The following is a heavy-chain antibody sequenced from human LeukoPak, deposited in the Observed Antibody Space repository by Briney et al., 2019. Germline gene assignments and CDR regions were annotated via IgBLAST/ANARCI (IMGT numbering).Heavy chain of an antibody. CDR1: GFTFNTYW. CDR2: ISSDGSTT. Sequence: GGSLRLSCVASGFTFNTYWIHWVRQAPGKGLVWVSRISSDGSTTSSADSVKGRFTISRDNAKNTLSLQMSSLRAEDTAVYYCARGQYAMDVWGQGTTVTVSS. CDR3: ARGQYAMDV. V-gene: IGHV3-74*01. J-gene: IGHJ6*02.